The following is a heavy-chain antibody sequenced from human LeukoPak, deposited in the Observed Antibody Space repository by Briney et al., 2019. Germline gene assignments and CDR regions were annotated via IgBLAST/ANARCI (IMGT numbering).Heavy chain of an antibody. CDR3: AREIFSSGSYPDF. CDR2: IWHDGSHK. D-gene: IGHD3-10*01. CDR1: GFSFDTYA. J-gene: IGHJ4*02. V-gene: IGHV3-33*01. Sequence: PGGSLRLSCAASGFSFDTYAVHWVRQAPGQGLEWVALIWHDGSHKFYSNSVRGQFTISRDNSKNTVYLQMNNLRPDDTAVYYCAREIFSSGSYPDFWGQGTLVTVSS.